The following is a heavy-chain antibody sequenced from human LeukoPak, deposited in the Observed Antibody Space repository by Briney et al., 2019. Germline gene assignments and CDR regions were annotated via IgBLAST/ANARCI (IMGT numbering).Heavy chain of an antibody. V-gene: IGHV1-69*04. J-gene: IGHJ6*02. CDR1: GGTFSSYA. D-gene: IGHD2-2*01. Sequence: SVKVSCKASGGTFSSYAISWVRQAPGQGLEWMGRIIPTLGIANYAQKFQGRVTITADKSTSTAYMELSSLRSEDTAVYYCASTYCSSTSCYPRYYYYYGMDVWGQGTTVTVSS. CDR2: IIPTLGIA. CDR3: ASTYCSSTSCYPRYYYYYGMDV.